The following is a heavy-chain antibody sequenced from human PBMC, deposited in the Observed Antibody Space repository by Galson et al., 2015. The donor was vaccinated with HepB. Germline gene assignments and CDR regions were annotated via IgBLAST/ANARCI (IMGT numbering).Heavy chain of an antibody. Sequence: SLRLSCAASGFTFSGSAMHWVRQASGKGLEWVGRIRSKANSYATAYAASVKGRFTISRDDSKNTAYLQMNSLKTGDTAVYYCTRLGGPYSSGGGWGQGTLVTVSS. D-gene: IGHD6-19*01. CDR2: IRSKANSYAT. V-gene: IGHV3-73*01. CDR1: GFTFSGSA. J-gene: IGHJ4*02. CDR3: TRLGGPYSSGGG.